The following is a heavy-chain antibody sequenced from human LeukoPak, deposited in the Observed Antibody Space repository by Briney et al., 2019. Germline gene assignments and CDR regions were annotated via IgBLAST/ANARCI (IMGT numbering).Heavy chain of an antibody. J-gene: IGHJ5*02. V-gene: IGHV3-30*03. CDR1: GFTFSSYG. D-gene: IGHD2-2*01. CDR3: AAPYCSSTSCSWFDP. CDR2: ISYDGSNK. Sequence: GGSLRLSCAASGFTFSSYGMHWVRQAPGKGLEWVAVISYDGSNKYYADSVKGRFTISRDNSKNTLYLQMNSLRAEDTAVYYCAAPYCSSTSCSWFDPWGQGTLVTVSS.